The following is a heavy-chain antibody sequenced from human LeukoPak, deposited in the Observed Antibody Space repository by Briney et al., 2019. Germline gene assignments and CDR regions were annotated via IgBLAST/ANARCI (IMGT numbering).Heavy chain of an antibody. CDR3: VKDRGTGVFDY. CDR2: ISTNGGGT. V-gene: IGHV3-64D*09. Sequence: GGSLRLSGSASGFTFSSYAMHWVRQAPGKGLEYVSAISTNGGGTYYADSVTGRFTISRDNSKNTLYLQMSSLRPEDTAVYYCVKDRGTGVFDYWGQGTLVTVSS. D-gene: IGHD4-23*01. J-gene: IGHJ4*02. CDR1: GFTFSSYA.